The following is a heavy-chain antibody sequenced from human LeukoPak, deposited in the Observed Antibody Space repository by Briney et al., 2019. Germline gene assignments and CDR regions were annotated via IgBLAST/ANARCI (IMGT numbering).Heavy chain of an antibody. CDR3: ARHVPTPYWGVSGPFDF. D-gene: IGHD2-21*01. J-gene: IGHJ4*02. V-gene: IGHV4-59*08. CDR1: GGSINGYF. Sequence: SETLSLTCSVPGGSINGYFWSWIRQPPGQRLECLGYIYYSGSTDYSPSLKGRVTMSVDTSKNQFSLKLNSVTAADTAVYYCARHVPTPYWGVSGPFDFWGQGTLVTVSS. CDR2: IYYSGST.